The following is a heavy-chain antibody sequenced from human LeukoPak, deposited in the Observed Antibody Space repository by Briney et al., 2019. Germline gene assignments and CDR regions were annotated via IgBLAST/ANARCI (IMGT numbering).Heavy chain of an antibody. Sequence: PSETLSLTCTVSGGSISSGGYYWSWIRQHPGKGLEWIGYIYYSGSTYYNPSLKSRVTISVDTSKNQFSVKLSSVTAADTAVYYCARMGGYSGYDPDYWGQGTLVTVSS. V-gene: IGHV4-31*03. D-gene: IGHD5-12*01. CDR2: IYYSGST. J-gene: IGHJ4*02. CDR3: ARMGGYSGYDPDY. CDR1: GGSISSGGYY.